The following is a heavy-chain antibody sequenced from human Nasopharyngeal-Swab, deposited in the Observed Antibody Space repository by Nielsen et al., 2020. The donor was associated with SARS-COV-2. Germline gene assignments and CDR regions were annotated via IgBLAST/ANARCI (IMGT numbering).Heavy chain of an antibody. J-gene: IGHJ5*02. V-gene: IGHV1-2*06. CDR3: ARVLYSSGGWFDP. D-gene: IGHD6-19*01. CDR1: GYTFTGYY. Sequence: SVTVSCKASGYTFTGYYMHWVRQAPGQGLEWMGRINPNSGGTNYAQKFQGRVTMTRDTSISTAYMELSRLRSDDTAVYYCARVLYSSGGWFDPWGQGTLVTVSS. CDR2: INPNSGGT.